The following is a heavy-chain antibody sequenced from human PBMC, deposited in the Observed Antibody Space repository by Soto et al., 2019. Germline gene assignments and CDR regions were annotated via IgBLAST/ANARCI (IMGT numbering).Heavy chain of an antibody. J-gene: IGHJ4*02. CDR3: STDQDDFWSGPGY. CDR2: IWFDGTNK. D-gene: IGHD3-3*01. Sequence: GGSLRLSCAASGFTFSNYGVHWVRQAPGKGLDWVAVIWFDGTNKYYIDSVKGRFTISRDNSTNTVYLQMNSLSVDDTAVYYCSTDQDDFWSGPGYWGRGILVTVSS. V-gene: IGHV3-33*01. CDR1: GFTFSNYG.